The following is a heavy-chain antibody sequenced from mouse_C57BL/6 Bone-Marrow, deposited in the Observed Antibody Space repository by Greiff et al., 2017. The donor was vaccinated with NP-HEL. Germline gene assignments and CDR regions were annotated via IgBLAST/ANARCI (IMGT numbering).Heavy chain of an antibody. CDR3: ARATYYDYDGAKDY. J-gene: IGHJ4*01. CDR2: INPNNGGT. D-gene: IGHD2-4*01. V-gene: IGHV1-26*01. CDR1: GYTFPDYY. Sequence: EVPLQQSGPELVKPGASVKISCKASGYTFPDYYMNWVKQSHGKSLEWIGDINPNNGGTSSNQKFKGTATLTVDKSSSTAYMELRSLTSEDSAVYYCARATYYDYDGAKDYWGQGTSVTVSS.